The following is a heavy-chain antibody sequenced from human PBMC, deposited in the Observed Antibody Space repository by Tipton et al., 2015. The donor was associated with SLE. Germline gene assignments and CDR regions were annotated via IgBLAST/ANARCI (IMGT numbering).Heavy chain of an antibody. CDR1: GFTFEDYG. CDR2: INWNGDST. Sequence: SLRLSCTASGFTFEDYGFSWVRQVPGKGLEWVSGINWNGDSTRYGDSVKGRFTISRDNAQNSLYLQMNSLRAEDTAVYYCARQGTKGDGFDFWGQGTLVTVSS. J-gene: IGHJ4*02. CDR3: ARQGTKGDGFDF. V-gene: IGHV3-20*04. D-gene: IGHD1-26*01.